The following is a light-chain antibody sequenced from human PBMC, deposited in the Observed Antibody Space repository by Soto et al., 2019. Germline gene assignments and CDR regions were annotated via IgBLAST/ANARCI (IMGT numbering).Light chain of an antibody. CDR2: DVS. V-gene: IGLV2-11*01. CDR1: SSDVGGYNS. Sequence: QSALTQPRSMSGSPGQSVTISCTGTSSDVGGYNSVSWYQQHPGKAPKLIISDVSQRPSGVPDRFSGSKSGNTASLTISGLQAEDEADYYCCSYAGTPYVFGTGTKVTVL. CDR3: CSYAGTPYV. J-gene: IGLJ1*01.